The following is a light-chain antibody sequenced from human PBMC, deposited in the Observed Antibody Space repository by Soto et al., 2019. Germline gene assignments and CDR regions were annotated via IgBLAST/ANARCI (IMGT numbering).Light chain of an antibody. CDR2: DVS. Sequence: QSVLTQPASVSGSPGQSITISCSGISSDVDTYNYVSWYQLHPGKAPKVVIYDVSSRPSGVSNRFPGSRSGNTASLTISGLQAEDEAHYYCCSHSTGSTRYAFGTGTKVTVL. J-gene: IGLJ1*01. CDR1: SSDVDTYNY. V-gene: IGLV2-14*03. CDR3: CSHSTGSTRYA.